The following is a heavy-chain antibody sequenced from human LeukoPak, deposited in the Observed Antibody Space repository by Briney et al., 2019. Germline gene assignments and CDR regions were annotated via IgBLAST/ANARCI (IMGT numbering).Heavy chain of an antibody. CDR1: GYTFTSYG. J-gene: IGHJ5*02. V-gene: IGHV1-18*01. Sequence: GASVKVSCKASGYTFTSYGISWVRQAPGQGLEWMGWISAYNGNTNYAQKLQGRVTMTTDTSTSTAYMELRSLRSDDTAVYYCARDRDSSGYYYGRNWFDPWGQGTLVTVSS. CDR3: ARDRDSSGYYYGRNWFDP. D-gene: IGHD3-22*01. CDR2: ISAYNGNT.